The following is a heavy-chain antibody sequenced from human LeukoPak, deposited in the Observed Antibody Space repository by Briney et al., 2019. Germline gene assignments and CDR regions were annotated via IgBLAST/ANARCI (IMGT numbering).Heavy chain of an antibody. CDR1: GYTFTSYD. CDR2: MNPNSGNT. V-gene: IGHV1-8*03. D-gene: IGHD6-13*01. J-gene: IGHJ4*02. CDR3: ARGWGSSWYEEGYYFDY. Sequence: ASVKFSCKASGYTFTSYDINWVRQATGQGLEWMGWMNPNSGNTGYAQKFQGRVTITRNTSISTAYMELSSLRSEDTAVYYCARGWGSSWYEEGYYFDYWGQGTLVTVSS.